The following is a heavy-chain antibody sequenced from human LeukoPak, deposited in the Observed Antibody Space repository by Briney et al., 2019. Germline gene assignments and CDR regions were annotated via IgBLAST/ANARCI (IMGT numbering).Heavy chain of an antibody. V-gene: IGHV4-34*01. CDR3: SRGLDSRKLGY. Sequence: SETLSLTCAVYGGSSRGYYWNWLWIRQSPGKGLEWIGSIHPSGRLYNNPSLESRVTISIDTSKNQFSLNLNSVTAADTAVYFCSRGLDSRKLGYWGQGTLVTVSS. CDR1: GGSSRGYY. J-gene: IGHJ4*02. D-gene: IGHD3-22*01. CDR2: IHPSGRL.